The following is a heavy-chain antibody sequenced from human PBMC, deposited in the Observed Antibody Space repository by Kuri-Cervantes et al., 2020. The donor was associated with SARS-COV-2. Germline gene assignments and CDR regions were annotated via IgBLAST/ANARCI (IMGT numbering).Heavy chain of an antibody. CDR2: VNPKTGGT. Sequence: ASVKVSCKASGYIFIEYYIHWVRQAPGQGLEWMGWVNPKTGGTKYAQKLQGRVTMTRDTSITTAYMELSRLRYDDTAVYYCVRFRYYDSSRHASDIWGQGTMVTVSS. CDR3: VRFRYYDSSRHASDI. D-gene: IGHD3-22*01. J-gene: IGHJ3*02. V-gene: IGHV1-2*02. CDR1: GYIFIEYY.